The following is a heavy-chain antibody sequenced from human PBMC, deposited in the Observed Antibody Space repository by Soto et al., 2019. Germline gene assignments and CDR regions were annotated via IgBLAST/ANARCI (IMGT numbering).Heavy chain of an antibody. J-gene: IGHJ5*02. Sequence: ASVKVSCKASGGTFSSYAISWVRQAPGQGLEWMGGIIPIFGTANYAQKFQGRVTITADESTSTAYMELSSLRSEDTAVYYCATSSHLLWFGETPQDNWFDPRGQGTLVTVSS. CDR3: ATSSHLLWFGETPQDNWFDP. CDR2: IIPIFGTA. CDR1: GGTFSSYA. V-gene: IGHV1-69*13. D-gene: IGHD3-10*01.